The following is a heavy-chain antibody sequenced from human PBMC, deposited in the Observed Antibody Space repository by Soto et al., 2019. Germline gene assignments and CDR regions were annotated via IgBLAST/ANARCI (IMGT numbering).Heavy chain of an antibody. CDR2: IKEDGSEK. V-gene: IGHV3-7*03. J-gene: IGHJ4*02. CDR3: ARVRPGNYRDY. Sequence: GGSLRLSCAASGFTFSTLWMDWVRQAPGKGLEWVAKIKEDGSEKYYADSVKGRLIISRDNARNSVYLQMNSLRAEDTAVYYCARVRPGNYRDYWRRGTLVTVSS. D-gene: IGHD3-10*01. CDR1: GFTFSTLW.